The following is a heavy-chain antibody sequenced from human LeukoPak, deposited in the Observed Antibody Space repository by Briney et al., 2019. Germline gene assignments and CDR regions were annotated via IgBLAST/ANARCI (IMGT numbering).Heavy chain of an antibody. J-gene: IGHJ4*02. CDR2: IYYSGST. D-gene: IGHD1-26*01. V-gene: IGHV4-39*01. Sequence: PSETLSLTCTVSGGSISSSSSYWAWIRQPPGKGLEWIGSIYYSGSTYYNPSLKSRVTISIDTSKNQFSLRLSSVTAADTAVYYCARRVVGAAGDYWGQGTLVTVSS. CDR1: GGSISSSSSY. CDR3: ARRVVGAAGDY.